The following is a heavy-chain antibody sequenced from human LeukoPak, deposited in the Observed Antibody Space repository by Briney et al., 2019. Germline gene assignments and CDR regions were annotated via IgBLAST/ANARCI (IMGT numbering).Heavy chain of an antibody. CDR1: GFTVSSNY. CDR3: ARDDDILTGYYPYGMDV. Sequence: GGSLRLSCAASGFTVSSNYMSWVRQAPGKGLEWVSVIYAGGNTYYADSVKGRFTISRDNSKNTLYLQMNSLRAEDTAVYYCARDDDILTGYYPYGMDVWGQGTTVTVSS. J-gene: IGHJ6*02. CDR2: IYAGGNT. D-gene: IGHD3-9*01. V-gene: IGHV3-53*05.